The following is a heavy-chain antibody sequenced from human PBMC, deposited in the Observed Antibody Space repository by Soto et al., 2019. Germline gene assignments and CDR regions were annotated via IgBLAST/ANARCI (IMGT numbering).Heavy chain of an antibody. CDR2: IYYSGST. CDR1: GGSISSGDYY. Sequence: QVQLQESGPGLVKPSQTLSLTCTVSGGSISSGDYYWSWIRQHPGKGLEWIGYIYYSGSTYYNPSLQSRVTXSXDXPKNQFSLKLSSVTAADTAVYYCARWWSGSRQGFDPWGQGTLVTVSS. V-gene: IGHV4-31*03. D-gene: IGHD3-3*01. CDR3: ARWWSGSRQGFDP. J-gene: IGHJ5*02.